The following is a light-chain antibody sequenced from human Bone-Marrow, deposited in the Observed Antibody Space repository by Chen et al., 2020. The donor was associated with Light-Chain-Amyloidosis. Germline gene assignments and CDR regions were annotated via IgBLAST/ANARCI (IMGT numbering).Light chain of an antibody. CDR3: SSYTSTFPYV. Sequence: QSALTQPPSASGSPGQSVTISCTGTSSDVGDYNYVSWYQQHPGKAPKLIIYDVTERPSGVPDRFSGSKSGNTASLTISGLQAEDEADYYCSSYTSTFPYVFGTGTRLTVL. CDR1: SSDVGDYNY. J-gene: IGLJ1*01. V-gene: IGLV2-8*01. CDR2: DVT.